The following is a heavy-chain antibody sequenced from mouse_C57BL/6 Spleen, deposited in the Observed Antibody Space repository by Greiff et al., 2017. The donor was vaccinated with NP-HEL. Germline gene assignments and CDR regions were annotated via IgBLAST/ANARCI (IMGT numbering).Heavy chain of an antibody. Sequence: QVQLQQSGAELMKPGASVKLSCKATGYTFTGYWIEWVKQRPGHGLEWIGEILPGSGSTNYNEKFKGKATFTADTSSNTAYMQLSSLTTEDSAIYYCARTLLTTVVATGDHYYAMDYWGQGTSVTVSS. CDR1: GYTFTGYW. CDR3: ARTLLTTVVATGDHYYAMDY. D-gene: IGHD1-1*01. CDR2: ILPGSGST. V-gene: IGHV1-9*01. J-gene: IGHJ4*01.